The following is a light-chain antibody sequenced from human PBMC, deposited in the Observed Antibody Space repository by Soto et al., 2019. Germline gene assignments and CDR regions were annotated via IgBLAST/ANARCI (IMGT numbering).Light chain of an antibody. CDR3: QQYYSYPYT. Sequence: AIRMTQSPSSLSASTGDRVTITCRASQGISSYLAWYQQQPGKAPKLLIYAASTLQSGVPSRFSGSGSGTDFTRTISCLQSEDCATYYCQQYYSYPYTFGQGTKLEIK. V-gene: IGKV1-8*01. CDR1: QGISSY. J-gene: IGKJ2*01. CDR2: AAS.